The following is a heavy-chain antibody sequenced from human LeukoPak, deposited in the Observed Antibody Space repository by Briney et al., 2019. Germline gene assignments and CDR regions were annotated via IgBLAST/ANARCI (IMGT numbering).Heavy chain of an antibody. J-gene: IGHJ4*02. D-gene: IGHD3-16*02. CDR3: ARVLPGSDYVWGSYRPHYFDY. CDR2: IYYSGST. V-gene: IGHV4-31*03. CDR1: GGSISSSTYY. Sequence: SETLSLTCTVSGGSISSSTYYWGWIRQPPGKGLEWIGYIYYSGSTYYNPSLKSRVTISVDTSKNQFSLKLSSVTAADTAVYYCARVLPGSDYVWGSYRPHYFDYWGQGTLVTVSS.